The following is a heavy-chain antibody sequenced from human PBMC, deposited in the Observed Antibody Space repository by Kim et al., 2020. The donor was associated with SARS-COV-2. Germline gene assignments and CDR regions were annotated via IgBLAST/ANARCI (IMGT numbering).Heavy chain of an antibody. CDR1: GYTFTSYA. D-gene: IGHD3-10*01. CDR3: ARDISVRGVILWQPYWYFDL. J-gene: IGHJ2*01. CDR2: INTNTGNP. Sequence: ASVKVSCKASGYTFTSYAMNWVRQAPGQGLEWMGWINTNTGNPTYAQGFTGRFVFSLDTSVSTAYLQISSLKAEDTAVYYCARDISVRGVILWQPYWYFDLWGRGTLVTVSS. V-gene: IGHV7-4-1*02.